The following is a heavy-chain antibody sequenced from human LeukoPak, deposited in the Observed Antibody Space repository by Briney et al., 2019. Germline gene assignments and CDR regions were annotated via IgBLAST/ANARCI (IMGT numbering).Heavy chain of an antibody. CDR3: ATEYWYRHDY. D-gene: IGHD6-13*01. V-gene: IGHV3-7*01. J-gene: IGHJ4*02. Sequence: GGSLRLSCATSGFNFNYYFMAWVRQAPGKGLEGLATIDKDGSGTEYIDSVRGRFTISRDNTKKSIHLQMSSLSADDTAVYFCATEYWYRHDYWGQGTLVTVSS. CDR1: GFNFNYYF. CDR2: IDKDGSGT.